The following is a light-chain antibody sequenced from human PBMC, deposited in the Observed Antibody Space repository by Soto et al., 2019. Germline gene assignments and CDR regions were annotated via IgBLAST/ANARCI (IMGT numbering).Light chain of an antibody. CDR3: GTWDNILSAVV. Sequence: QSVLTQPPSVSAAPGQKVTIYCSGTSSNIEYNYISWYQQFPGTAPKLLIYETDKRASGIPDRFSASKSGTSATLDITGLQPGDEADYSCGTWDNILSAVVFGAGTKVTVL. J-gene: IGLJ3*02. CDR1: SSNIEYNY. V-gene: IGLV1-51*01. CDR2: ETD.